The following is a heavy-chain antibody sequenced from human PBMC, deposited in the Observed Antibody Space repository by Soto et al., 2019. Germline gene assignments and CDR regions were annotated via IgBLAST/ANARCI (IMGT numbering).Heavy chain of an antibody. V-gene: IGHV3-7*04. CDR3: ARGDYYDISGPFSDAFDI. D-gene: IGHD3-22*01. Sequence: PGGSLRLSCAASGFTFSRYWMSWVRQAPGNALEWVANIKPDGSQKWYVDSVKGRFTISRDNAKSSLSLQMDSLRAEDTAVYYCARGDYYDISGPFSDAFDIWGQGTMVTVSS. CDR1: GFTFSRYW. CDR2: IKPDGSQK. J-gene: IGHJ3*02.